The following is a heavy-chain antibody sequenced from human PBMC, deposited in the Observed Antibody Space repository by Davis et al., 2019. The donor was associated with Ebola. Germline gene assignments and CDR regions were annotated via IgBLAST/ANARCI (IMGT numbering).Heavy chain of an antibody. D-gene: IGHD5-18*01. V-gene: IGHV4-31*03. CDR1: GGSISSGGYY. CDR2: IYYSGST. CDR3: ARAGVDTAMVPGRYFDL. Sequence: PSETLSLTCTVSGGSISSGGYYWSWIRQHPGKGLEWIGYIYYSGSTYYNPSLKSRVTISVDTSKNQFSLKLSSVTAADTAVYYCARAGVDTAMVPGRYFDLWGRGTLVTVSS. J-gene: IGHJ2*01.